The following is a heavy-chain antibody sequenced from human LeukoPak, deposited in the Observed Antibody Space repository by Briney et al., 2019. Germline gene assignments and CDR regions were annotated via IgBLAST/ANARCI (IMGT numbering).Heavy chain of an antibody. CDR1: GGSISSSSYY. V-gene: IGHV4-39*01. Sequence: KPSETLSLTCTVSGGSISSSSYYWGWIRQPPGKGLEWIGSIYYSGSTYYNPSLKSRVTISVDTSKNQFSLKLSSVTAADTAVYYCARLPIAVVGNAFDIWGQGTMVTVSS. J-gene: IGHJ3*02. D-gene: IGHD6-19*01. CDR3: ARLPIAVVGNAFDI. CDR2: IYYSGST.